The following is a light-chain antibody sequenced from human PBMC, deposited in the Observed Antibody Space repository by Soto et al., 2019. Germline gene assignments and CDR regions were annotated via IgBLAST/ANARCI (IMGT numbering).Light chain of an antibody. Sequence: QSALTQPPSASGSPGQSVTISCTGTSTDVGGYDYVSWYQQHPGKVPKLMIYEVNKRPSGDPDRFSGSKSGNTASLTVSGLQPEDEADYYCTSYAGGNNVFGTGTKLTVL. CDR2: EVN. V-gene: IGLV2-8*01. J-gene: IGLJ1*01. CDR1: STDVGGYDY. CDR3: TSYAGGNNV.